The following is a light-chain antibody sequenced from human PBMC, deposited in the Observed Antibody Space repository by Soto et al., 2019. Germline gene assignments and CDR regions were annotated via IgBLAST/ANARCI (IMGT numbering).Light chain of an antibody. CDR2: DAS. CDR3: QQYGKLPRT. CDR1: QTVGNNY. Sequence: EIVLTQSPGTLSLSPGDGATLSCRASQTVGNNYLAWYQQRPGQAPRLLIHDASSRATGIPDRFSGSGSGKEFTLTIGRLEPEDFAVYYCQQYGKLPRTFGQGTKVEI. V-gene: IGKV3-20*01. J-gene: IGKJ1*01.